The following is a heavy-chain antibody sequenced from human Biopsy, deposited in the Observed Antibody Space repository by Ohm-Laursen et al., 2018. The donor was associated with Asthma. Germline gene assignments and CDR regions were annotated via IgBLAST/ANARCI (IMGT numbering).Heavy chain of an antibody. J-gene: IGHJ4*02. D-gene: IGHD2-21*02. CDR2: IYRNGDT. Sequence: TLSLTCAVSGDSIDSGDYSRTWIRKSPGVGLEWIGYIYRNGDTYYNPTLKNRVTIYINKSKNQFSLRLRSVTAADTAVYYCARGWDCGGDCYSLDSWGQGTLVTVSS. CDR1: GDSIDSGDYS. V-gene: IGHV4-30-2*06. CDR3: ARGWDCGGDCYSLDS.